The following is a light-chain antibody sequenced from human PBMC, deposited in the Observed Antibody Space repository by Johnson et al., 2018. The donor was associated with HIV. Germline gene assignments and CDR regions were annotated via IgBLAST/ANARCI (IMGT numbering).Light chain of an antibody. CDR3: GTWDSSLSAVYV. J-gene: IGLJ1*01. CDR2: DNN. V-gene: IGLV1-51*01. Sequence: QSVLTQPPSVSAAPGQKVTISCSGSSSNIGYNYVSWYQQVPGTAPKLLIYDNNKRPSGIPDRFSGSKSGTSATLGITGLQTGDEADYYCGTWDSSLSAVYVFGTGTKVTVL. CDR1: SSNIGYNY.